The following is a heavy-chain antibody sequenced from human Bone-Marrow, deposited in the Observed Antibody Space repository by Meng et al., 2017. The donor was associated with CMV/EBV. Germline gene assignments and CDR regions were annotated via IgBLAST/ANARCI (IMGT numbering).Heavy chain of an antibody. V-gene: IGHV4-31*03. CDR2: IFHSGST. J-gene: IGHJ4*02. CDR1: GASIRNNLYW. Sequence: SETLSLTCTVSGASIRNNLYWWNWIRQSPGKGLEWIGYIFHSGSTTHNPSLWSRVSMSVDTSKSQFSLHLRSVTAADTAVYYCAIFHSGSYWGSFDYWGQGTLVTVSS. CDR3: AIFHSGSYWGSFDY. D-gene: IGHD1-26*01.